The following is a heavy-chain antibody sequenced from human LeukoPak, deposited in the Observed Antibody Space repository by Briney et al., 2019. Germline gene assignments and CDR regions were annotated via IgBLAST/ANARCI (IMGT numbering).Heavy chain of an antibody. D-gene: IGHD5-12*01. Sequence: ASVKVSCKASGYTFTGYYMHWVRPAPGQGLEWMGWINPNSGGTNYAQKFQGRVTMTRDTSISTAYMELSRLRSDDTAVYYCARETSGYSGYDYHLFYYGMDVWGQGTTVTVSS. CDR3: ARETSGYSGYDYHLFYYGMDV. CDR2: INPNSGGT. CDR1: GYTFTGYY. V-gene: IGHV1-2*02. J-gene: IGHJ6*02.